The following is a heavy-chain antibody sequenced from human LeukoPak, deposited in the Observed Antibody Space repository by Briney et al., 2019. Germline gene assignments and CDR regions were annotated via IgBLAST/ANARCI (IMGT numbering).Heavy chain of an antibody. CDR2: FWAHGRSQ. V-gene: IGHV3-33*01. Sequence: QAGGSLSLSFTTPEFILSNHGMPWVRKAPGKGLEWVAVFWAHGRSQYYADSVKGRFSISRDISRSTVHLQMNSLRAEDTAIYYCARDDDTSSHYSLFEYWGQGTRVTVSS. CDR3: ARDDDTSSHYSLFEY. J-gene: IGHJ4*02. D-gene: IGHD3-22*01. CDR1: EFILSNHG.